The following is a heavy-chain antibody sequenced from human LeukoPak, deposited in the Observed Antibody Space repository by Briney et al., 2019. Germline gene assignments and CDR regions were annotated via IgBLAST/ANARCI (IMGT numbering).Heavy chain of an antibody. V-gene: IGHV4-59*01. J-gene: IGHJ6*02. CDR3: ARAKWLPSDYYGLDV. Sequence: LETLSLTCTVSGASLSSYYWSWIRQPPGKGLEWIWYIYYTATTNYNPSLRTRVTISVDTSKIQFSLNLKSVTAADTAVYYCARAKWLPSDYYGLDVWGQGTTVTVSS. CDR2: IYYTATT. CDR1: GASLSSYY. D-gene: IGHD5-12*01.